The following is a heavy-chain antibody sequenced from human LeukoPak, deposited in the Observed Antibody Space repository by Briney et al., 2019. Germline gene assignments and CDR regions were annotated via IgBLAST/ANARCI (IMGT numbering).Heavy chain of an antibody. CDR1: GGSISSYF. J-gene: IGHJ4*02. Sequence: SETLSLTCTVSGGSISSYFWNWIRQPPGKGLEWIGYISSSGSTNSNPSLESRVTISVDTSKNQFSLNLNSVTAADTAVYYCARGGMSTYYDSGGFYSYWGQGTLVTVSS. CDR3: ARGGMSTYYDSGGFYSY. V-gene: IGHV4-59*01. CDR2: ISSSGST. D-gene: IGHD3-22*01.